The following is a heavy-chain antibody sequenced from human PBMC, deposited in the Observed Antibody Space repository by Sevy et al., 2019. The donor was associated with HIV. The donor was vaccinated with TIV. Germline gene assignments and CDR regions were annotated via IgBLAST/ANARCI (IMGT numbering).Heavy chain of an antibody. CDR1: GFTFSTYG. J-gene: IGHJ4*02. CDR2: IWFDGSNT. CDR3: ARDLEFYDYGDYGPAFMPDY. Sequence: GGSLRLSCAASGFTFSTYGMHWVRQAPGKGLEWVAVIWFDGSNTYYADSVKGRFTISRDIAKNTLHLKMNSLRAEDTACYYCARDLEFYDYGDYGPAFMPDYWGQGTLVTVSS. D-gene: IGHD4-17*01. V-gene: IGHV3-33*01.